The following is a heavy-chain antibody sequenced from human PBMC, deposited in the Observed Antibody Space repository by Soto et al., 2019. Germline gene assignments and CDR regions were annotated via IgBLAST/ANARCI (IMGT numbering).Heavy chain of an antibody. CDR1: GYSFTNYW. CDR3: ARRDYYGSGSYYNIPYFDY. J-gene: IGHJ4*02. CDR2: IYPGDSDT. D-gene: IGHD3-10*01. Sequence: PGESLKISCKGSGYSFTNYWIAWVRQMPGKGLEWMGIIYPGDSDTRYSPSFQGQVSISADKSISTAYLQWSSLKASDTAMYYCARRDYYGSGSYYNIPYFDYWGQGTLVTVSS. V-gene: IGHV5-51*01.